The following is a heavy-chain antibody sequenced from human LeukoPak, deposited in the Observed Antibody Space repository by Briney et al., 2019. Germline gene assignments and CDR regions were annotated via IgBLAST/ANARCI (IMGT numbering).Heavy chain of an antibody. CDR1: DGSITSRNYY. CDR3: ARDTVDDFRSGHAWYMDV. D-gene: IGHD3-3*01. Sequence: SETLSLTCSLSDGSITSRNYYWGWIRQPPGKGLEWIGTIYYSGVTYYSPSLESRLTISVDTSKDQFSLVLSSVTAADTGVYYCARDTVDDFRSGHAWYMDVWGKGITVTVSS. V-gene: IGHV4-39*07. J-gene: IGHJ6*03. CDR2: IYYSGVT.